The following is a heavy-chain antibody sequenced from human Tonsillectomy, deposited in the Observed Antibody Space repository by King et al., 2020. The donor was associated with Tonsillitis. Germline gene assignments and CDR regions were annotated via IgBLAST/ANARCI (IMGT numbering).Heavy chain of an antibody. CDR1: GFTFDDYG. D-gene: IGHD3-9*01. V-gene: IGHV3-20*01. CDR3: ARVPYYAILTVYSDY. CDR2: INWNGGRI. Sequence: VQLVESGGGVVRPGGSLRLSCAASGFTFDDYGMSWVRQAPGKGLEWVSSINWNGGRIDYADSVKGRFTISRDNAKNSLYLQMNSLRVEDTSFYHCARVPYYAILTVYSDYWGQGTLVTVSS. J-gene: IGHJ4*02.